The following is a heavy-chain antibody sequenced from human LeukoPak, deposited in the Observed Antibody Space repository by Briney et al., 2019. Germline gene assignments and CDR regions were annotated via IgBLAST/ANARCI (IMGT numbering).Heavy chain of an antibody. CDR1: GGSISSSSYY. CDR3: ARHTFYYYDSSGYYERPFDF. D-gene: IGHD3-22*01. Sequence: PSETLSLTCTVSGGSISSSSYYWGWIRQPPGKELEWIGSIYYSGSTYYNPSLKSRVTISVDTSKNQFSLTLSSVTAADTAVFYCARHTFYYYDSSGYYERPFDFWGQGTLVTVSS. V-gene: IGHV4-39*01. J-gene: IGHJ4*02. CDR2: IYYSGST.